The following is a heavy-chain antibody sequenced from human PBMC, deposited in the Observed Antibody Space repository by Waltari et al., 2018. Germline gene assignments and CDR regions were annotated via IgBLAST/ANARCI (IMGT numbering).Heavy chain of an antibody. V-gene: IGHV3-48*03. CDR2: ISVSGNRE. CDR3: ARMIPKYTSGWALDY. Sequence: EVYLVESGGGLEQPGGSLRLSCSASGFMFSAYEMNGVRQAAGKGLEWIAYISVSGNREYYADSVKGRFTISRDNARDLVLLQMYNLRAEDTARYYCARMIPKYTSGWALDYWGQGTLVTVAS. CDR1: GFMFSAYE. D-gene: IGHD6-19*01. J-gene: IGHJ4*02.